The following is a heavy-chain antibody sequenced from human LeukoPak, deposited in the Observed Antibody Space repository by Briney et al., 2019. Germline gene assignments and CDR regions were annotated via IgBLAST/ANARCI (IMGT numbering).Heavy chain of an antibody. J-gene: IGHJ5*02. CDR3: ARSYSSSWWGNWFDP. CDR2: INSGGSST. V-gene: IGHV3-74*01. D-gene: IGHD6-13*01. Sequence: GGSLRLSCAASGFTFSSYWMHWVRQAPGKGLVWVSRINSGGSSTSYADSVKGRFTISRDNAKNTLYLQMNSLRAEDTAVYYCARSYSSSWWGNWFDPWGQGTLVTVSS. CDR1: GFTFSSYW.